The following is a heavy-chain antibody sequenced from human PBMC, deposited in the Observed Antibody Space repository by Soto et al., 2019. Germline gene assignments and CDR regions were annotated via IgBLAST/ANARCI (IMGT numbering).Heavy chain of an antibody. J-gene: IGHJ6*02. D-gene: IGHD1-20*01. CDR2: INRSGGT. Sequence: SESLSLSCAVYGGSFSGYYWSWIRQPPGKGLEWIGEINRSGGTNYNPSLESRVTISVDTSKNQFSLKLNSVTAAHTAVYYCARTRDNHINYYYALDVWGPGTTVTVSS. CDR3: ARTRDNHINYYYALDV. CDR1: GGSFSGYY. V-gene: IGHV4-34*01.